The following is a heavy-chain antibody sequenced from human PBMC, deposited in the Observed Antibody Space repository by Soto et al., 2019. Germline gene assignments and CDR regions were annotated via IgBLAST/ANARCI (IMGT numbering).Heavy chain of an antibody. J-gene: IGHJ6*02. CDR3: ARDPDYAAAYYYYYYGMDV. Sequence: GSLRLSCAASGFTFSSYSMNWARQAPGKGLEWVSSISSSSSYIYYADSVKGRFTISRDNAKNSLYLQMNSLRAEDTAVYYCARDPDYAAAYYYYYYGMDVWGQGTTVTVS. D-gene: IGHD4-17*01. V-gene: IGHV3-21*01. CDR2: ISSSSSYI. CDR1: GFTFSSYS.